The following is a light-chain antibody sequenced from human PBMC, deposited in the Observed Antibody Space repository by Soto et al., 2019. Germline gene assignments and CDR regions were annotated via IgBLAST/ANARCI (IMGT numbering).Light chain of an antibody. J-gene: IGKJ2*01. CDR1: QRVSSY. CDR2: DAS. Sequence: EIVLTQSPATLSLSPGERATLSCRASQRVSSYLAWYQQKPGQAPRLLIYDASNRATGIPARFSGSGSGTDLSLTISSLEPEDFAVYYCQQRSNWPPGYTFGQGTKREIK. CDR3: QQRSNWPPGYT. V-gene: IGKV3-11*01.